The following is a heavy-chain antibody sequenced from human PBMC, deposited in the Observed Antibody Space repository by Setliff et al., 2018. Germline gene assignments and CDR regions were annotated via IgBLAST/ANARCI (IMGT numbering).Heavy chain of an antibody. J-gene: IGHJ4*02. D-gene: IGHD3-22*01. CDR1: GGTFSTFG. V-gene: IGHV1-69*05. Sequence: ASVKVSCKTSGGTFSTFGIHWVRQAPGQGLVWMGGINPIFGTANYAQKFQGRVTITTDDSTNTAYMELSSLRSEDTAVYFCARERGSYDSSTHYTYYFDYWGQGTLVTVSS. CDR2: INPIFGTA. CDR3: ARERGSYDSSTHYTYYFDY.